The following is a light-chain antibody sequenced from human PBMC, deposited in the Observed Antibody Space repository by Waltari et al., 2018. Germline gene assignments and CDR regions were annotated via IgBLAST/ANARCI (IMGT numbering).Light chain of an antibody. V-gene: IGKV1-39*01. J-gene: IGKJ2*01. CDR3: QQSYSPVYT. Sequence: DIQMTQSPSSLSASVGDRVTITCRASQSISTYLNWYQQKPGKAPKLLIYAASSLQSGVPSRFSGSGSGTDFTLTISSLQPEDFTTYYCQQSYSPVYTFGQGTKLEIK. CDR1: QSISTY. CDR2: AAS.